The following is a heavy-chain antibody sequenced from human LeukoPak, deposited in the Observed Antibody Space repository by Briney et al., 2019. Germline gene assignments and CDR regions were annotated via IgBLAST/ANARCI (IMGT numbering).Heavy chain of an antibody. CDR1: GFTFDDYA. CDR2: ISWNSGSI. CDR3: AIDPLGGVTAIRN. D-gene: IGHD2-21*02. J-gene: IGHJ4*02. V-gene: IGHV3-9*01. Sequence: PGRSLRLSCAASGFTFDDYAMHWVRQAPGKGLDWVSGISWNSGSIGYADSVKGRFTITRDNAKNSLYLQMNSLRAEDTALYYCAIDPLGGVTAIRNWDQGTLVTVSS.